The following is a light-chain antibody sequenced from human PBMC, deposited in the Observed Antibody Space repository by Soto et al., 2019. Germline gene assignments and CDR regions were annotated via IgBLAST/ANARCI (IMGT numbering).Light chain of an antibody. CDR3: SSFTTSNTVV. J-gene: IGLJ3*02. CDR2: DVT. V-gene: IGLV2-14*01. CDR1: SSDVGGYNY. Sequence: ALTQPASVSGSPGQSITISCTGTSSDVGGYNYVSWYQQHPGKAPKLMIYDVTNRPSGVSNRFSGSKSGNTASLTISGLQAEDEADYYCSSFTTSNTVVFGGGTKLTVL.